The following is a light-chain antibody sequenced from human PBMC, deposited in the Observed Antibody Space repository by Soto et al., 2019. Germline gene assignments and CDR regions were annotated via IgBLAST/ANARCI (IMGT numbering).Light chain of an antibody. CDR1: QSISMW. Sequence: DIKMTQSPSTLSASVGDRVTITCRASQSISMWLAWYQQKPGKAPKLLIHKASTLQSGVPSRFSGSGSETEFTLTINSLQPDDFATYYCQQYNTYWTFGQGTRVEVK. CDR3: QQYNTYWT. V-gene: IGKV1-5*03. CDR2: KAS. J-gene: IGKJ1*01.